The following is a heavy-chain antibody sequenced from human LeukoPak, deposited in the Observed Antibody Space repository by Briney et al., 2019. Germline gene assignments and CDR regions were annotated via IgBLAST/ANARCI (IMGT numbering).Heavy chain of an antibody. CDR2: ISGSGGST. Sequence: GGSLRLSCAASGFTFSSHAMSWVRQAPGKGLEWVSHISGSGGSTYYADSVKGRFTISRDNSKNTLYLQMNTLRAEDTAMYYCAREYFGSGSLDDYWGQGTLVTVSS. CDR1: GFTFSSHA. V-gene: IGHV3-23*01. CDR3: AREYFGSGSLDDY. J-gene: IGHJ4*02. D-gene: IGHD3-10*01.